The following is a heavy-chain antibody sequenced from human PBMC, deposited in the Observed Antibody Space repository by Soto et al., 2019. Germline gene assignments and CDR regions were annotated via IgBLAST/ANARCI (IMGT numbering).Heavy chain of an antibody. V-gene: IGHV3-66*01. CDR1: GFTVSSNY. CDR3: ARDLCSSTSCYYYYYMDV. CDR2: IYSGGST. D-gene: IGHD2-2*01. J-gene: IGHJ6*03. Sequence: PGGSLRLSCAASGFTVSSNYMSWVRQAPGKGLEWVSVIYSGGSTYYADSVKGRFTISRDNSKSTLYLQMNSLRAEDTAVYYCARDLCSSTSCYYYYYMDVWGKGTTVTVSS.